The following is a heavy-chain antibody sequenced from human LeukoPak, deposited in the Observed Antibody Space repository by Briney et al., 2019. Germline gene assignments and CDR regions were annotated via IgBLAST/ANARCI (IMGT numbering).Heavy chain of an antibody. CDR2: ISAYNGNT. D-gene: IGHD5-12*01. V-gene: IGHV1-18*01. CDR3: ARDGDGYERERNWFDP. Sequence: ASVKVSCKASGYTFTSYGISWVRQAPGQGREWMGWISAYNGNTNYAQKLQGRVTMTTNTSTSTAYMELRSLRSDDTAVYYCARDGDGYERERNWFDPWGQGTLVTVSS. CDR1: GYTFTSYG. J-gene: IGHJ5*02.